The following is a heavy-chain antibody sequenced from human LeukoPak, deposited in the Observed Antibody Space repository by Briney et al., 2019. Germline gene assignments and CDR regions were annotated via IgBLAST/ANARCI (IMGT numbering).Heavy chain of an antibody. CDR2: ISSSSSYI. CDR3: ARDRSTYYDILTGYYQYTGYFDY. V-gene: IGHV3-21*01. CDR1: GFTFSSYS. D-gene: IGHD3-9*01. Sequence: PGGSLRLSCAASGFTFSSYSMNWVRQAPGKGLEWVSSISSSSSYIHYADSVKGRFTISRDNAKNSLYLQMNSLRAEDTAVYYCARDRSTYYDILTGYYQYTGYFDYWGQGTLVTVSS. J-gene: IGHJ4*02.